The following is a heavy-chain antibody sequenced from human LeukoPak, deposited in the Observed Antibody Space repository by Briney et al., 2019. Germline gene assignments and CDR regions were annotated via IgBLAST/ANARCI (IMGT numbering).Heavy chain of an antibody. CDR2: IWYDGSNK. CDR3: ARDNRGIDY. CDR1: GFTFSSYW. V-gene: IGHV3-33*08. Sequence: GGSLRLSCAASGFTFSSYWMSWVRQAPGKGLEWVAVIWYDGSNKYYADSVKGRFTISRDNSKNTLYLQMNSLRAEDTAVYYCARDNRGIDYWGQGTLVTVSS. D-gene: IGHD3-16*01. J-gene: IGHJ4*02.